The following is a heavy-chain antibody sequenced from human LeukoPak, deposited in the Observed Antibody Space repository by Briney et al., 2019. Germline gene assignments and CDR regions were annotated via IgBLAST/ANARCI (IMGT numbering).Heavy chain of an antibody. Sequence: SETLSLTCTVSGGSISSNNWWIWVRQSPEKGLEWIGEIYHDGSTNYNPSPKSRVTISMDKSKNQLSLKLNFVTAADTAVYYCARDRGGYTYSHDYWGQGTLVTVSS. CDR1: GGSISSNNW. J-gene: IGHJ4*02. CDR2: IYHDGST. V-gene: IGHV4-4*02. CDR3: ARDRGGYTYSHDY. D-gene: IGHD5-18*01.